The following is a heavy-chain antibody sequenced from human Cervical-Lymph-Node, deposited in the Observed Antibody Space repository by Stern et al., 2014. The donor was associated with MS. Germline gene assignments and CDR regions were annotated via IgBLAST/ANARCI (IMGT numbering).Heavy chain of an antibody. CDR2: IKTDGSDK. D-gene: IGHD1-7*01. J-gene: IGHJ5*02. V-gene: IGHV3-7*01. Sequence: EVQLVESGGGLAQPGESLRLSCAVSGFTFSNYWMTWVRQAPGKGLEWVSSIKTDGSDKSYVASVKGRFTISRDNATNSLYLQMNSLRAEDTAVYYCARAVRELGTWGQGTLVTVSS. CDR3: ARAVRELGT. CDR1: GFTFSNYW.